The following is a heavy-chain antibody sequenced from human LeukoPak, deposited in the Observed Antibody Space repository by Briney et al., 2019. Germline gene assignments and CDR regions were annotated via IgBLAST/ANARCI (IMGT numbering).Heavy chain of an antibody. CDR2: IYYSGST. D-gene: IGHD3-10*01. J-gene: IGHJ4*02. Sequence: PLETLSLTCTVSGGSISSSSYYWGWLRQPPGKGLEWIGSIYYSGSTYYNPSLKSRVTISVDTSKNQFSLKLSSVTAADTAVYYCARQNVLLWFGEGWGQGTLVTVSS. CDR1: GGSISSSSYY. CDR3: ARQNVLLWFGEG. V-gene: IGHV4-39*01.